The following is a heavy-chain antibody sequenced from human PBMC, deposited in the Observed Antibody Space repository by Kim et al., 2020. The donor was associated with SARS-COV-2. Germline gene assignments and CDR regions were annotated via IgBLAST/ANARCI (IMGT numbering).Heavy chain of an antibody. V-gene: IGHV3-23*01. CDR3: AGHGGFSS. J-gene: IGHJ5*02. CDR2: IRDDGST. D-gene: IGHD3-16*01. CDR1: GFPFSSNS. Sequence: GGSLRLSCAASGFPFSSNSLSWFRQGPGKVLEWVSDIRDDGSTYYADSVKGRFTVSRDNSRNTAYLQMNSPRAGDTALYYCAGHGGFSSWGLGTLVTVSA.